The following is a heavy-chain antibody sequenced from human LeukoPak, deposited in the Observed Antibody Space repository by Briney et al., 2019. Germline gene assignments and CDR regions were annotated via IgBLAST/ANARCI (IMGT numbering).Heavy chain of an antibody. D-gene: IGHD1-1*01. CDR1: GFPFRRYA. J-gene: IGHJ4*02. CDR2: ITDDEDT. V-gene: IGHV3-23*01. Sequence: PGGSLRLSCVASGFPFRRYAMTWVRQTPGKGLESVSVITDDEDTYYADSVKGRFTISRDNSQNTVFLQMNSLRVEDTAVYYCAKADYWSPENYFDSWGQGTLVTVSS. CDR3: AKADYWSPENYFDS.